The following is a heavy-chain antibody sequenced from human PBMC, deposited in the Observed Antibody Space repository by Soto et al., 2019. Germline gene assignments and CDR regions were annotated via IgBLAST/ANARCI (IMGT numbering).Heavy chain of an antibody. D-gene: IGHD6-19*01. CDR3: ARLWLRRTLGSFGMDF. J-gene: IGHJ6*02. CDR2: IYYSGST. CDR1: GGSVSSGSYY. V-gene: IGHV4-61*01. Sequence: SETLSLTCTVSGGSVSSGSYYWSWIRQPPGKGLEWIGYIYYSGSTNYNPSLKSRVTISVDTSKNQFSLKLSSVTAADTAVYYCARLWLRRTLGSFGMDFWGQGTRVTVSS.